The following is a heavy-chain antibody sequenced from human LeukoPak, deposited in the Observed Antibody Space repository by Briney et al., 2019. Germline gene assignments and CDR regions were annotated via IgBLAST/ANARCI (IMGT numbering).Heavy chain of an antibody. CDR3: VRGLYSRDAGY. Sequence: PSETLSLTCDVYGVSLSGYYWSWIRQPPGKRLEWIGEINHGGHTNYNPSLKSRVAMSVDTSKNQFSLNLGSVTAADTAVYYCVRGLYSRDAGYWGQGTLVTVSS. CDR2: INHGGHT. CDR1: GVSLSGYY. V-gene: IGHV4-34*01. D-gene: IGHD4-11*01. J-gene: IGHJ4*02.